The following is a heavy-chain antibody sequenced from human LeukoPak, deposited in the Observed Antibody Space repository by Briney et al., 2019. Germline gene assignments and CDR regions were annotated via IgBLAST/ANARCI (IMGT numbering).Heavy chain of an antibody. J-gene: IGHJ3*02. V-gene: IGHV4-59*01. CDR1: GGSISSYY. CDR2: TYYSGST. Sequence: SETLSLTCTVSGGSISSYYWSWIRQPPGKGLEWIGYTYYSGSTNYNPSLKSRVTISVDTSKNQFSLKLSSVTAADTAVYYCARVTSPHAFDIWGQGTMVTVSS. CDR3: ARVTSPHAFDI. D-gene: IGHD2-21*02.